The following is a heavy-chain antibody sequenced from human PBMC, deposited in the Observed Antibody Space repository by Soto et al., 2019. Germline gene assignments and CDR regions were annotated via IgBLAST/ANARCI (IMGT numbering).Heavy chain of an antibody. CDR1: RGSLSGYY. D-gene: IGHD4-17*01. CDR2: IYHTGST. CDR3: ARVLLYEYGDLPHLLYI. V-gene: IGHV4-30-4*08. J-gene: IGHJ3*02. Sequence: PSENVALTCAVYRGSLSGYYWSWIRLRPGRGLEWIGFIYHTGSTYYSPSLKNRVAISVDTSKNQFSLKLSSVTAADTAVYFCARVLLYEYGDLPHLLYIWARRTMVIVSS.